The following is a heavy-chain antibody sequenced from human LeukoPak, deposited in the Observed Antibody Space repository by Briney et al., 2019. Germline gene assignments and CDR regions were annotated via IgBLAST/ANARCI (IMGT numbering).Heavy chain of an antibody. D-gene: IGHD2/OR15-2a*01. CDR2: IYPGDSDT. CDR3: ARRRSTNWFDP. Sequence: GESLKISCQGPGYSFTSYWIGWVRQMPGKGLEWMGIIYPGDSDTRHSPSFQGQVTISADKSISTVYLQWSSLKASDTAIYYCARRRSTNWFDPWGQGTLVTVSS. CDR1: GYSFTSYW. J-gene: IGHJ5*02. V-gene: IGHV5-51*01.